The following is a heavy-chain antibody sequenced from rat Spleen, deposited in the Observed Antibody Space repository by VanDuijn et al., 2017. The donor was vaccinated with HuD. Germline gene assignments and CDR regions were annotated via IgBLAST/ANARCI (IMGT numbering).Heavy chain of an antibody. CDR3: TRGGNYDFDY. V-gene: IGHV5-20*01. Sequence: EVQLVESGGGLVQPGRSMKVSCTASGFTFSNYDMAWVRQAPTKGLVWVASISYDGGSTYYRDSVKGRFTISRDTAQNTLYLQMNSLRSEDTATYYCTRGGNYDFDYWGQGVMVTVSS. J-gene: IGHJ2*01. CDR1: GFTFSNYD. CDR2: ISYDGGST. D-gene: IGHD1-10*01.